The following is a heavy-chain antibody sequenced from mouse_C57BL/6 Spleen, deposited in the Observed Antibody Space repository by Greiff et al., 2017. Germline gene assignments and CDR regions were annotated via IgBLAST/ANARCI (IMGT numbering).Heavy chain of an antibody. CDR3: AREGDYGSSSWFAY. D-gene: IGHD1-1*01. V-gene: IGHV1-4*01. J-gene: IGHJ3*01. CDR1: GYTFTSYT. Sequence: QVHVKQSGAELARPGASVKMSCKASGYTFTSYTMHWVKQRPGQGLEWIGYINPSSGYTKYNQKFKDKATLTADKSSSTAYMQLSSLTSEDSAVYYCAREGDYGSSSWFAYWGQGTLVTVSA. CDR2: INPSSGYT.